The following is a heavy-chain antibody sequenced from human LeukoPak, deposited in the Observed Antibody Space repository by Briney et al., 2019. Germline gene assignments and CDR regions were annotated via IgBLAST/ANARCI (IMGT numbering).Heavy chain of an antibody. CDR2: ISGSGGST. CDR3: AKDKDCSGGSCYIAGAFDI. D-gene: IGHD2-15*01. J-gene: IGHJ3*02. CDR1: GFTFSSYA. Sequence: PGGSLRLSCAASGFTFSSYAMSWVRQAPEKGLEWVSAISGSGGSTYYADSVKGRFTISRDNSKNTLYLQMNSLRAEDTAVYYCAKDKDCSGGSCYIAGAFDIWGQGTMVTVSS. V-gene: IGHV3-23*01.